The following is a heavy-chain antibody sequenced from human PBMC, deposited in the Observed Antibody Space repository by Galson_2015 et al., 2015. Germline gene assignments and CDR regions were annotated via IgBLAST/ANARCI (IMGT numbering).Heavy chain of an antibody. J-gene: IGHJ6*02. CDR3: ATSQNYYDSLHPFSRYYYYYGMDV. Sequence: SVKVSCKVSGYTLTELSMHWVRQAPGKGLEWMGGFDPEDGETIYAQKLQGRVTMTEDTSTDTAYMELSSLRSEDTAVYYCATSQNYYDSLHPFSRYYYYYGMDVWGQGTTVTVSS. CDR2: FDPEDGET. CDR1: GYTLTELS. V-gene: IGHV1-24*01. D-gene: IGHD3-22*01.